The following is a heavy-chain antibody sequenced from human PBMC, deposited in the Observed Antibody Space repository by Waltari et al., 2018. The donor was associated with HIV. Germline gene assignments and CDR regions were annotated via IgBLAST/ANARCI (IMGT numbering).Heavy chain of an antibody. CDR2: IYYSGST. D-gene: IGHD3-3*01. J-gene: IGHJ4*02. CDR3: ARHYNVWSGYYGALEY. CDR1: GDPITGYY. V-gene: IGHV4-59*01. Sequence: QVQLQESGPGLVKPSETLSLTCTVSGDPITGYYWSWVRQPPGKGLEWIGHIYYSGSTTYNPSLKCRVTISVDTSKNQLSLKLSSVTAADTAVFYCARHYNVWSGYYGALEYWGQGALVTVSS.